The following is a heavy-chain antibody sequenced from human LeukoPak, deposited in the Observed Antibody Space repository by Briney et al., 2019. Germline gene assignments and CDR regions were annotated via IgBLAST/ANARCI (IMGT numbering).Heavy chain of an antibody. V-gene: IGHV5-51*01. J-gene: IGHJ5*02. CDR3: ARSPPLAAAPNWFDP. CDR2: IYPGDSDT. CDR1: GYSFTNYW. Sequence: GESLKISCKGSGYSFTNYWIGWVRQMPGKGLEWMGIIYPGDSDTRYSPSFQGQVAISADKSISTAYLQWSSLKASDTAMYYCARSPPLAAAPNWFDPWGQGTLVTVSS. D-gene: IGHD6-13*01.